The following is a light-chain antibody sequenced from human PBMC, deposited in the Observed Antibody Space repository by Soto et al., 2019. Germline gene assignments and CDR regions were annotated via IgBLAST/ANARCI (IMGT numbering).Light chain of an antibody. J-gene: IGLJ2*01. Sequence: QSALTQPASVSGSPGQSITISCMGTSSDVGSYNLVSWYQQHPGKAPKVLIYEVSERPSGVSNRFAGAKSGNTASLTISGLQAEDEAEYYCCSSAGSRTHVLFGGGTKLTVL. CDR1: SSDVGSYNL. CDR2: EVS. CDR3: CSSAGSRTHVL. V-gene: IGLV2-23*02.